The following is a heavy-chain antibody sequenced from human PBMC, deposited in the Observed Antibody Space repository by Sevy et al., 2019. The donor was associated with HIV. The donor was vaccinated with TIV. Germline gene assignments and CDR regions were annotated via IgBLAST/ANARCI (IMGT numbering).Heavy chain of an antibody. Sequence: GGSLRLSCTASGFPFSSYDMNWVRQAPGQGLEWISSISSSSNFVYQADSVKGRFTISRDNAKNSLFLQMNSLSVEDTAVYYGARDRGVPRTRGSYQYGMDVWGQGTTVTVSS. D-gene: IGHD3-16*01. CDR3: ARDRGVPRTRGSYQYGMDV. CDR2: ISSSSNFV. J-gene: IGHJ6*02. CDR1: GFPFSSYD. V-gene: IGHV3-21*06.